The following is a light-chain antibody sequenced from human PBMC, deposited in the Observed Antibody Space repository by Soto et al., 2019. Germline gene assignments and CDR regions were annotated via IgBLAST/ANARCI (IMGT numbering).Light chain of an antibody. J-gene: IGLJ2*01. CDR1: RSDVGSYNL. Sequence: QSVLTQPASVSGSPGQSITISCTGTRSDVGSYNLVSWYQQHPGKAPKLLIYEVIKRPSGVSYRFSGSKSGNTASLTISGLQAEDEADYYCCSYAGSGNHVVFGGGTRSPS. CDR3: CSYAGSGNHVV. CDR2: EVI. V-gene: IGLV2-23*02.